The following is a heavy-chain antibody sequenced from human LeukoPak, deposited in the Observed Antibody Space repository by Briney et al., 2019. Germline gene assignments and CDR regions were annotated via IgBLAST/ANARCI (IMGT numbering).Heavy chain of an antibody. CDR2: INHSGST. CDR1: GGSFSGYY. J-gene: IGHJ4*02. D-gene: IGHD3-9*01. Sequence: SETLSLTCAVYGGSFSGYYWSWIRQPPGKGLEWIGEINHSGSTNYNPSLKSRVTISVDTSKNQFSLKLSSVTAADTAVYYCARDRSLRYFDWLLHNKYYFDYWGQGTLVTVSS. V-gene: IGHV4-34*01. CDR3: ARDRSLRYFDWLLHNKYYFDY.